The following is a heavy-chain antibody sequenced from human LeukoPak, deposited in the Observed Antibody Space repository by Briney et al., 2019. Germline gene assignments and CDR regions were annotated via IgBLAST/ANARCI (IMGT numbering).Heavy chain of an antibody. CDR3: ARSGVTPGAYYRNGMDV. D-gene: IGHD1-26*01. Sequence: PGGSLRLSCAASGFTFSSYGMHWVRQAPGKGLEWVAVIWYDGSNKYYADSVKGRFTISRDNSKNTLYLQMNSLRAEDTAVYYCARSGVTPGAYYRNGMDVWGQGTTVTVSS. V-gene: IGHV3-33*01. CDR2: IWYDGSNK. CDR1: GFTFSSYG. J-gene: IGHJ6*02.